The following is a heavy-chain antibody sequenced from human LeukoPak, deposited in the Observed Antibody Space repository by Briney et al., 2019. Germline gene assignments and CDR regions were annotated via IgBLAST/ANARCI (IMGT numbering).Heavy chain of an antibody. V-gene: IGHV3-30-3*01. J-gene: IGHJ3*02. CDR3: ARDDYGGKLDI. D-gene: IGHD4-23*01. CDR1: GFTFSSYT. Sequence: GGSLRLSCAASGFTFSSYTMHWVRQAPGKGLEWVAVISYDGSNKYYADSVKGRFTISRDNSKNTLYLQMNSLRAEDTAVYYCARDDYGGKLDIWGQGTVVTVSS. CDR2: ISYDGSNK.